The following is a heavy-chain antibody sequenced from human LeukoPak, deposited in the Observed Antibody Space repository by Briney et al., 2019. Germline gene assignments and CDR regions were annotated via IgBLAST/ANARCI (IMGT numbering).Heavy chain of an antibody. Sequence: ASVKVSCKASGYTFTSYDINWVRQAPGQGLEWMGRINPHSEASIYAQKFQGRVTMHTSTDTAYMELSRLRSDDTAVYYCVTASVTHTRDPWGPGTLVTVSS. J-gene: IGHJ5*02. CDR1: GYTFTSYD. V-gene: IGHV1-2*06. CDR3: VTASVTHTRDP. CDR2: INPHSEAS. D-gene: IGHD5/OR15-5a*01.